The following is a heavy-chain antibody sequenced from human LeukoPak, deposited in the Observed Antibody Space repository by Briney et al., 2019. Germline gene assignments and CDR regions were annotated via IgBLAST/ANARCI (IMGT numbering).Heavy chain of an antibody. CDR3: ARVRTWRWFDP. CDR2: MNPNSGNT. CDR1: GYTFTSYD. V-gene: IGHV1-8*01. D-gene: IGHD1-1*01. J-gene: IGHJ5*02. Sequence: ASVKVSYQASGYTFTSYDINWVRQATGQGLEWMGWMNPNSGNTGYAQKFQGRVTMTRNTSISTAYMELSSLRSEDTAVYYCARVRTWRWFDPWGRATPGHVSS.